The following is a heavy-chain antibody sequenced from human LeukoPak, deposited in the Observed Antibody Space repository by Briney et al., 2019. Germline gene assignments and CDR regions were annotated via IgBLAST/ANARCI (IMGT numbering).Heavy chain of an antibody. J-gene: IGHJ4*02. CDR1: GGSISSSSYY. CDR3: ARGDSSSWYLQPYYFDY. D-gene: IGHD6-13*01. V-gene: IGHV4-39*07. CDR2: IYYSGST. Sequence: PSETLSLTCTVSGGSISSSSYYRGWIRQPPGKGLEWIGSIYYSGSTYYNPSLKSRVTIPVDTSKNQFSLKLSSVTAADTAVYYCARGDSSSWYLQPYYFDYWGQGTLVTVSS.